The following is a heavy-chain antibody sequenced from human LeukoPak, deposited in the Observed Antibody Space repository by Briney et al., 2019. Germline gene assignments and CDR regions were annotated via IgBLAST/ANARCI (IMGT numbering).Heavy chain of an antibody. CDR3: ASTEAVLRYFDWLLPFDY. V-gene: IGHV1-69*01. D-gene: IGHD3-9*01. Sequence: SVKVSCKASGGTFSSYAISWVRQAPGQGLEWMGGIIPIFGTANYAQKFQGRVTITANESTSTAYMELSSLRSEDTAVYYCASTEAVLRYFDWLLPFDYWGQGTLVTVSS. CDR2: IIPIFGTA. J-gene: IGHJ4*02. CDR1: GGTFSSYA.